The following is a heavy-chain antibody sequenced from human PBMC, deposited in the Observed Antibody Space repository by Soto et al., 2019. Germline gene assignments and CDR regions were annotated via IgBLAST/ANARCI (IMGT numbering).Heavy chain of an antibody. CDR2: INHSGST. CDR3: ARGLRWLRLPSKYFQH. V-gene: IGHV4-34*01. J-gene: IGHJ1*01. D-gene: IGHD5-12*01. CDR1: GGSFSGYY. Sequence: QVQLQQWGAGLLKPSETLSLTCAVYGGSFSGYYWSWIRQPPGKGLEWIGEINHSGSTNYNPSLKGRVTISVATSKNQFSLKLGSVTAADTAVYYCARGLRWLRLPSKYFQHWGQGTLVTVSS.